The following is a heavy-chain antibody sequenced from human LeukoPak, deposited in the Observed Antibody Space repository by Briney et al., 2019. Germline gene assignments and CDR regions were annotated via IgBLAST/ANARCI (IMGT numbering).Heavy chain of an antibody. CDR3: ARDPSHYGDYAYFDY. J-gene: IGHJ4*02. CDR1: GFTFSSYA. CDR2: ISGSGGST. V-gene: IGHV3-23*01. Sequence: GGSLRLSCAASGFTFSSYAMSWVRQAPGKGLEWVSAISGSGGSTYYADSVKGRFTISRDNSKNTLYLQMDSLRAEDTAVYYCARDPSHYGDYAYFDYWGQGTLVTVSS. D-gene: IGHD4-17*01.